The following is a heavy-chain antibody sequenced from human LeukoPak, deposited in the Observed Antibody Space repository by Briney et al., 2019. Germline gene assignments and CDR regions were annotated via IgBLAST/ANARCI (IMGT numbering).Heavy chain of an antibody. J-gene: IGHJ3*02. V-gene: IGHV4-39*07. CDR2: IHYSGST. D-gene: IGHD3-22*01. CDR1: GGSISSKSYY. CDR3: ARAPLKYYYDSSGYYYERSGAFDI. Sequence: SETLSLTCAVSGGSISSKSYYWGWIRQPPGKGLEWIGNIHYSGSTYYNPSLKSRVTISVDTSKNQFSLKLSSVTAADTAVYYCARAPLKYYYDSSGYYYERSGAFDIWGQGTMVTVSS.